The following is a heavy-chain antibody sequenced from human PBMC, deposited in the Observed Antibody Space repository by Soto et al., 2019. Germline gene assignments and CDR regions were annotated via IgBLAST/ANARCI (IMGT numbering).Heavy chain of an antibody. CDR1: GLTFSSYT. D-gene: IGHD3-10*01. Sequence: QVQLVESGGGVVQPGRSLRLSCAASGLTFSSYTMHWVRQAPGKGLEWVAVISYDGGNKYYADSVKGRFTIYTDNSKKTLYLQMNSVRAEGTAVYYCARERAGVWGQGTTVTVSS. V-gene: IGHV3-30-3*01. CDR3: ARERAGV. J-gene: IGHJ6*02. CDR2: ISYDGGNK.